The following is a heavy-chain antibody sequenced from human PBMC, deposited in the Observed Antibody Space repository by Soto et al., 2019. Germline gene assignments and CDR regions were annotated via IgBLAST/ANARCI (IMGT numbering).Heavy chain of an antibody. CDR1: GGSFSNFG. J-gene: IGHJ4*02. V-gene: IGHV1-69*13. CDR3: AREGSGYNF. CDR2: IVPVFGRP. Sequence: SVKVSCKSSGGSFSNFGISWVRQAPGQGLEWMGGIVPVFGRPNYAQRFRGRLTITADESTSTGYMELISLRSEDTAVYYCAREGSGYNFWGKGTQVTVS. D-gene: IGHD5-12*01.